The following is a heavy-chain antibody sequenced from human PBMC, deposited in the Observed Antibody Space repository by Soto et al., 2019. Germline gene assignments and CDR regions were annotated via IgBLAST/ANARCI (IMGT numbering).Heavy chain of an antibody. CDR3: AKDPDVGYDFWSGTFDY. Sequence: PGGSLRLSCAASGFTFSSYAMSWVRQAPGKGLEWVSAISGSGGSTYYTDSVKGRFTISRDNSKNTLYLQMNSLRAEDTAVYYCAKDPDVGYDFWSGTFDYWGQGTLVTVSS. V-gene: IGHV3-23*01. J-gene: IGHJ4*02. CDR2: ISGSGGST. CDR1: GFTFSSYA. D-gene: IGHD3-3*01.